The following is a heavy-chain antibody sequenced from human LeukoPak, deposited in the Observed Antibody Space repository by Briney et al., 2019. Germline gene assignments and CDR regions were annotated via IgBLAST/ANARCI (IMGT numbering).Heavy chain of an antibody. Sequence: GGSLRLSCAASGFTFSSYGMHWVRQAPGKGLEWVAFIRYDGSNKYYADSVKGRFTISRDNSKNTLYLQMNSLRAEDTAVYYCAKDLIGDTAIGLHYYYYMDVWGKGTTVTISS. CDR1: GFTFSSYG. CDR3: AKDLIGDTAIGLHYYYYMDV. D-gene: IGHD5-18*01. CDR2: IRYDGSNK. V-gene: IGHV3-30*02. J-gene: IGHJ6*03.